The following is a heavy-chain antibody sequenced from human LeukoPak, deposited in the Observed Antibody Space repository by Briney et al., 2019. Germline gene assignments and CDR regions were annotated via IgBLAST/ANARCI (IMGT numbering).Heavy chain of an antibody. CDR3: ARASGSFDY. CDR1: GFTFSNYG. J-gene: IGHJ4*02. V-gene: IGHV3-33*01. D-gene: IGHD1-26*01. CDR2: IWSDGSNK. Sequence: PGGSLKLSCAASGFTFSNYGIHWVRQAPGKGLEWVAVIWSDGSNKYYADSVKGRFTISRDNSKNTLYLQMSSLRAEDTAVYYCARASGSFDYWGQGTLVTVSS.